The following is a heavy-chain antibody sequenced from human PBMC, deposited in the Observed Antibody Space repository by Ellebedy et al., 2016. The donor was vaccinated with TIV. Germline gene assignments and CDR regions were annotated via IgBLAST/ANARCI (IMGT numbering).Heavy chain of an antibody. CDR1: GYTFTSYG. CDR2: ISTHKGHT. D-gene: IGHD3-10*01. J-gene: IGHJ6*03. CDR3: ATGGGEFGYFYYYYMDV. Sequence: ASVKVSCKASGYTFTSYGISWVRQGPGQGLEWVGWISTHKGHTNYAQRLQGRVTMTTDTSTSTVYMELRSLRSDDTAVYYCATGGGEFGYFYYYYMDVWGEGTTVTVSS. V-gene: IGHV1-18*01.